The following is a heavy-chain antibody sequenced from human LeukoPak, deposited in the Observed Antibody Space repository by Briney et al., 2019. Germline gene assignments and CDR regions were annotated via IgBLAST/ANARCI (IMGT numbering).Heavy chain of an antibody. Sequence: GGSLRLSCAASGFTFSTCGMHWVRQAPGKGLEWVAFIRFDGTSEFYADSVKARFTISRDNSQNTVSLQLNNLRIEDTALYYCAKTSLSDPSGHYYYMDVWGKGTTVTVSS. J-gene: IGHJ6*03. CDR3: AKTSLSDPSGHYYYMDV. CDR2: IRFDGTSE. D-gene: IGHD3-3*01. CDR1: GFTFSTCG. V-gene: IGHV3-30*02.